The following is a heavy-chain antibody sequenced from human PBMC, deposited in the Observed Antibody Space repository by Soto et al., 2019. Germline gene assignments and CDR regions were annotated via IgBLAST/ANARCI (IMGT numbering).Heavy chain of an antibody. CDR1: GFTFSSYS. D-gene: IGHD3-9*01. Sequence: EVPLVESGGGLVKPGGSLRLSCAASGFTFSSYSMNWVRQAPGKGLEWVSSISSSSSYIYYADSVKGRFTISRDNAKNSLYLQMNSLRAEDTAVYYYARNGILTGYWGAFDYWGQGTLVTVSS. V-gene: IGHV3-21*01. J-gene: IGHJ4*02. CDR2: ISSSSSYI. CDR3: ARNGILTGYWGAFDY.